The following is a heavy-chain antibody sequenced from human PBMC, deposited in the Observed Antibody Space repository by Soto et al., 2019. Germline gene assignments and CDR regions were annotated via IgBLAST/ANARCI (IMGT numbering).Heavy chain of an antibody. CDR1: GGSFRGYS. J-gene: IGHJ4*02. CDR2: INHSGST. Sequence: QVQLQQWGAGLLKPSETLSLTCAVYGGSFRGYSGPWIRQPPGTGLEWIGEINHSGSTNYNPSLKSRVTISVDTSKNQFSLKLTSVTAADTAVYYCARDKITGLFDYWGQGTLVTVSS. CDR3: ARDKITGLFDY. D-gene: IGHD2-8*02. V-gene: IGHV4-34*01.